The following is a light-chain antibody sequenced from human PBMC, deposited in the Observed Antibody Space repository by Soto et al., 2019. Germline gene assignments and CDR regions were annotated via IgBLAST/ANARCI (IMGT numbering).Light chain of an antibody. Sequence: EVVMTQSPATLSVSPGERATLSCRASQSVSSLLAWYQQKPGQAPMLLIYGASTRATGIPDRFSASGSGTDFALTISSLQSGDVAVYYCQQYNNWPLTFGGGTKVDIK. CDR3: QQYNNWPLT. J-gene: IGKJ4*01. V-gene: IGKV3-15*01. CDR1: QSVSSL. CDR2: GAS.